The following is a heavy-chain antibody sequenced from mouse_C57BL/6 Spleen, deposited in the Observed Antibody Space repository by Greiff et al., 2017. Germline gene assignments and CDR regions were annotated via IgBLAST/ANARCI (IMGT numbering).Heavy chain of an antibody. CDR1: GFSLTSYG. Sequence: VMLVESGPGLVQPSQSLSITCTVSGFSLTSYGVHWVRQSPGKGLEWLGVIWRGGSTDYNAAFMSRLSITKDNSKSQVFFKMNSLQADDTAIYYCAKSYDYDGYYYAMDYWGQGTSVTVSS. V-gene: IGHV2-5*01. J-gene: IGHJ4*01. CDR3: AKSYDYDGYYYAMDY. D-gene: IGHD2-4*01. CDR2: IWRGGST.